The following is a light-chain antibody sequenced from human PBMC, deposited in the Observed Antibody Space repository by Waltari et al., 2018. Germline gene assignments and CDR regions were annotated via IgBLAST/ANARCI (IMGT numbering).Light chain of an antibody. CDR1: QSVNSF. CDR2: DTS. CDR3: QQYNEWPPWT. J-gene: IGKJ1*01. Sequence: EIVLTQSPATLSLSPGDTATISCRANQSVNSFLGWYQHKLGQAPRLLIYDTSNRATGVPARFSGSGSGTDFALTISSLEPEDFAIYYCQQYNEWPPWTFGQGTKVEIK. V-gene: IGKV3-11*01.